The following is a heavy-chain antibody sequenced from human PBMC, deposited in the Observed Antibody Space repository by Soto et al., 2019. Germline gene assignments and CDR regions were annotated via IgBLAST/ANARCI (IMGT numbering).Heavy chain of an antibody. D-gene: IGHD3-22*01. CDR2: TGSGTGPG. J-gene: IGHJ4*02. CDR1: GGSLSTNP. CDR3: ARRDSCGFYRFFDS. V-gene: IGHV1-69*06. Sequence: GASVKVSCKASGGSLSTNPISWVRQAPGQGLEWMGGTGSGTGPGNHAQKFQGRLTVTAYKSTCTVYMELTNLSSEDTAVYYCARRDSCGFYRFFDSWGQGTLVTVSS.